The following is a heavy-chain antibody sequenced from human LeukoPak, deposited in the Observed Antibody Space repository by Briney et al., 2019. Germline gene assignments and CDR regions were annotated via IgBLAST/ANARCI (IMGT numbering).Heavy chain of an antibody. Sequence: GGSLRLSCAASGFTFSSYGMHWVRQAPGKGLEWVAVISYDGSNKYYADSVKGRFTISRDNSKNTLYLQMNSLRAEDTAVYYCAKDRFTVTPYYLDFWGQGTLVTVSS. D-gene: IGHD4-17*01. J-gene: IGHJ4*02. CDR1: GFTFSSYG. CDR3: AKDRFTVTPYYLDF. V-gene: IGHV3-30*18. CDR2: ISYDGSNK.